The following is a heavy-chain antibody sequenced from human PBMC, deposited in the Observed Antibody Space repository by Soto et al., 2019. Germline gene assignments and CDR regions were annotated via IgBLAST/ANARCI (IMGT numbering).Heavy chain of an antibody. V-gene: IGHV4-31*03. CDR3: ARAGWELLREYYFDY. J-gene: IGHJ4*02. D-gene: IGHD1-26*01. CDR2: IYYSGST. CDR1: GGSISSGGYY. Sequence: QVQLQESGPGLVKPSQTLSLTCTVSGGSISSGGYYWSWIRQHPGKVLEWIGYIYYSGSTYYNPSLKSRVTISVDTSKNQFSLKLSSVTAADTAVYYCARAGWELLREYYFDYWGQGTLVTVSS.